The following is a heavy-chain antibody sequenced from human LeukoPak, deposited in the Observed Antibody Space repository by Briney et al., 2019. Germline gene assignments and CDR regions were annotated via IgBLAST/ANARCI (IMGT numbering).Heavy chain of an antibody. Sequence: SVTVSCKASGGTFSSYAISWVRQAPGQGLEWMGRIIPILGIANYAQKFQGRVTITADKSTSTAYMELSSLRSEDTAVYYCARDVEMATIGGGYYFDYWGQGTLVTVSS. CDR1: GGTFSSYA. D-gene: IGHD5-24*01. J-gene: IGHJ4*02. CDR3: ARDVEMATIGGGYYFDY. CDR2: IIPILGIA. V-gene: IGHV1-69*04.